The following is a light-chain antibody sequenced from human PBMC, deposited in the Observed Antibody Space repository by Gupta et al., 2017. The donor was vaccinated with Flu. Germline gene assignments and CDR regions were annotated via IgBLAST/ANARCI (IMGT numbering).Light chain of an antibody. J-gene: IGLJ3*02. CDR1: IGAVTSGHY. CDR2: DTT. CDR3: LVSYIGGTRV. V-gene: IGLV7-46*01. Sequence: QAVVTQEPSLTVSPGGTVTLTCGSSIGAVTSGHYTYWFQQKPGQAPRTLIYDTTNKHSWTPARFSGSLLGVKAALTLSGAQPEDEADYYCLVSYIGGTRVFGGGTKLTVL.